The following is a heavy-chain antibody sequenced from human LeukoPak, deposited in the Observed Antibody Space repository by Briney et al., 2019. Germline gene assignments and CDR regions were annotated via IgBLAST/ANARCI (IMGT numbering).Heavy chain of an antibody. J-gene: IGHJ5*02. CDR2: ISSSSSTI. CDR1: GFTFSSYS. V-gene: IGHV3-48*04. CDR3: ARDLGSGSYSDWFDP. D-gene: IGHD1-26*01. Sequence: GGSLRLSCAASGFTFSSYSMNWVRQAPGKGLEWVSYISSSSSTIYYADSVKGRFTISRDNAKNSLYLQMNSLRAVDTAVYYCARDLGSGSYSDWFDPWGQGTLVTVSS.